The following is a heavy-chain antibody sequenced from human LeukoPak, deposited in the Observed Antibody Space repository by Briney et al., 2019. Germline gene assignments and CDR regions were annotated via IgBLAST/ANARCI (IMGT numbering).Heavy chain of an antibody. J-gene: IGHJ3*02. CDR3: ASIAARLRAFDI. CDR2: INHSGST. CDR1: GGSFSGYY. D-gene: IGHD6-6*01. V-gene: IGHV4-34*01. Sequence: SETLSLTCAVYGGSFSGYYWSWIRQPPGKGLEWIGEINHSGSTNYNPSLKSRVTISVDTSKNQFSLKLSSVTAADTAVYYSASIAARLRAFDIWGQGTMVAVSS.